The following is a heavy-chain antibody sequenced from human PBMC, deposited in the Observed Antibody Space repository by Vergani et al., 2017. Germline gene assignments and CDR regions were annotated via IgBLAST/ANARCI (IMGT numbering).Heavy chain of an antibody. Sequence: QVQLVQSGAEVGKPGASLKISCKASGYTFTAYYIHWVRQGPEQGLEWVGVISPDGFSTFYAQKFQGRVTITRDTSTSTVYVEVTSLRSDDTAVYYCAREPPMTGFFDYWGQGTLVTVSS. V-gene: IGHV1-46*03. CDR2: ISPDGFST. J-gene: IGHJ4*02. CDR1: GYTFTAYY. D-gene: IGHD3-9*01. CDR3: AREPPMTGFFDY.